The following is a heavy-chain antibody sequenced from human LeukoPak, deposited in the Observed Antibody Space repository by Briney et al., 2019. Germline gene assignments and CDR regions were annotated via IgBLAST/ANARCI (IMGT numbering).Heavy chain of an antibody. Sequence: GGSLRLSCAASGFTVSNNYMSWVRQAAGKGLEWVSFIYSGGSTYYADSVKGRFTISRDNSKNTLYLQMNSLRAEDTAVYYCARDPRGYSGYDYYWGQGTLVTVSS. J-gene: IGHJ4*02. CDR1: GFTVSNNY. CDR2: IYSGGST. D-gene: IGHD5-12*01. CDR3: ARDPRGYSGYDYY. V-gene: IGHV3-53*01.